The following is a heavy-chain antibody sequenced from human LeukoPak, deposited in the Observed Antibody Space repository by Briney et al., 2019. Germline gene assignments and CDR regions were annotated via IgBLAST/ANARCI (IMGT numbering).Heavy chain of an antibody. CDR3: ARSSGYSSSWYDY. D-gene: IGHD6-13*01. CDR2: IYYSGST. CDR1: GGSISSYY. Sequence: SETLSLTCTVSGGSISSYYWSWIRQPPGKGLEWIGYIYYSGSTNYSPSLKSRVTISVDTSKNQFSLKLSSVTAADTAVYYCARSSGYSSSWYDYWGQGTLVTVSS. V-gene: IGHV4-59*08. J-gene: IGHJ4*02.